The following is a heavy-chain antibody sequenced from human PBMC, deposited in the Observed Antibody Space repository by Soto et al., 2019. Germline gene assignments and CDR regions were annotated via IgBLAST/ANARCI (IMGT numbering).Heavy chain of an antibody. D-gene: IGHD3-22*01. V-gene: IGHV1-2*04. CDR2: INPNSGGT. CDR3: ARDLGGSYDSSGYPDY. Sequence: ASVKVSCKASGYTFTGYYMHWVRQAPGQGLEWMGWINPNSGGTNYAQKFQGWVTMTRDTSISTAYMELSRLRSDDTVVYYCARDLGGSYDSSGYPDYWGQGTLVTVSS. J-gene: IGHJ4*02. CDR1: GYTFTGYY.